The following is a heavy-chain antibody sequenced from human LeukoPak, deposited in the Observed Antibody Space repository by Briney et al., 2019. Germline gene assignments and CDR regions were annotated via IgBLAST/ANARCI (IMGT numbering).Heavy chain of an antibody. J-gene: IGHJ3*02. D-gene: IGHD6-13*01. CDR3: ARDIAAAVFDAFDI. Sequence: GGSLRLSCAASGFTFSSYSMNWVRQAPGKGLEWVSSISSSSSYIYYADSVKGRFTISRDNAKNSLYLQMNSLRAEDTAVYYCARDIAAAVFDAFDIWGQGTMVTVSS. V-gene: IGHV3-21*01. CDR1: GFTFSSYS. CDR2: ISSSSSYI.